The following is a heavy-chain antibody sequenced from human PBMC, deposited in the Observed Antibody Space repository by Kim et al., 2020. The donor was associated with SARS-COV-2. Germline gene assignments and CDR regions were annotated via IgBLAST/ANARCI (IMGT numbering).Heavy chain of an antibody. V-gene: IGHV3-21*01. D-gene: IGHD3-9*01. CDR3: ARDGTFDWKRNPPY. J-gene: IGHJ4*03. CDR2: ISSSSSYI. Sequence: GGSLRLSCAASGFTFSGYSMNWVRQAPGKGLEWVSAISSSSSYIYYADSVKGRFTISRDNAKNSLYLQMNSLRAEDTAVYYCARDGTFDWKRNPPYWGQGTLVPVSP. CDR1: GFTFSGYS.